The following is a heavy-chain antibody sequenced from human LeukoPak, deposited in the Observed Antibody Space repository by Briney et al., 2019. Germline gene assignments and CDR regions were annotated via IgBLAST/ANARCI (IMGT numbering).Heavy chain of an antibody. D-gene: IGHD1-26*01. V-gene: IGHV4-4*02. J-gene: IGHJ4*02. CDR3: ARESGAFSPFGF. CDR1: GGSILTTNW. CDR2: VHLSGTS. Sequence: PSGTLSLTCAVSGGSILTTNWWSWVRQPPGKGLEWIGEVHLSGTSNYNPSLKSRVSMSIDKSKNQLSLKLTSVTAADTAMHYCARESGAFSPFGFWGQGTLVTVSS.